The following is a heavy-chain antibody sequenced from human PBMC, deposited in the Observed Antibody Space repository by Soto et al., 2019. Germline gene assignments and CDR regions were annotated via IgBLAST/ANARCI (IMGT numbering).Heavy chain of an antibody. Sequence: GGSLRLSCAVSGFTFSSYAMNWVRQAPGKGLEWVSYISSSSGSIYYADSVKGRFTISRDDAKNSLYLQMNSLRAEDTAVYYCARGFKYQLLSYQHFYYMDVWGKGTTVTVSS. CDR3: ARGFKYQLLSYQHFYYMDV. V-gene: IGHV3-48*01. J-gene: IGHJ6*03. CDR1: GFTFSSYA. CDR2: ISSSSGSI. D-gene: IGHD2-2*01.